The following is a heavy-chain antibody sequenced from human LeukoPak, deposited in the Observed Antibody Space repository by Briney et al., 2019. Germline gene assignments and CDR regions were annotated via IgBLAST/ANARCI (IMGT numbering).Heavy chain of an antibody. Sequence: ASVKVSCKASGYTFTNYDVNWVRQATGQGLEWMGWMNPNSGYTGHAQKFQGRVTMTRNTSISTAYMELSSLRSEDTAVYYCARGPAASHRNWFDPWGQGTLVTVSS. CDR3: ARGPAASHRNWFDP. J-gene: IGHJ5*02. V-gene: IGHV1-8*01. CDR2: MNPNSGYT. D-gene: IGHD2-15*01. CDR1: GYTFTNYD.